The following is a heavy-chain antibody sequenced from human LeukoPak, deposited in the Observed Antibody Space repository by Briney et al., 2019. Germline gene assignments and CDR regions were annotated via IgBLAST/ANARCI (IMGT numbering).Heavy chain of an antibody. D-gene: IGHD4-17*01. Sequence: GASVKVSCMASGYTFTSYYMHWVRQAPGQGLEWMGIINPSGGSTSYAQNFQGRVTVTRDTSTSTVYMELSSLRSEDTAVYYCARGLHDYGDYEGYYFDYWGQGTLVTVSS. CDR3: ARGLHDYGDYEGYYFDY. J-gene: IGHJ4*02. CDR1: GYTFTSYY. V-gene: IGHV1-46*01. CDR2: INPSGGST.